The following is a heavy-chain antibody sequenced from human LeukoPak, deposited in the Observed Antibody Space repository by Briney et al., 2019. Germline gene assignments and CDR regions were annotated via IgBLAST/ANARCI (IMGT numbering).Heavy chain of an antibody. D-gene: IGHD2-2*01. Sequence: GRSLRLSCAASGFTFDDYAMHWVRQAPGKGLEWVSGISWNSGSIGYADSVKGRFTISRDNAKSSLYLQMNSLRAEDTALYYCAKRTRDAFDIWGQGTMVTVSS. J-gene: IGHJ3*02. CDR3: AKRTRDAFDI. CDR1: GFTFDDYA. CDR2: ISWNSGSI. V-gene: IGHV3-9*01.